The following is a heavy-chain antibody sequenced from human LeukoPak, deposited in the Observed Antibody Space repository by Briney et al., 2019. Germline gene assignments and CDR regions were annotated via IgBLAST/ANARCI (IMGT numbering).Heavy chain of an antibody. D-gene: IGHD3-22*01. CDR3: ARLRPDYYDSSGYYYFDY. V-gene: IGHV5-51*01. J-gene: IGHJ4*02. CDR2: IYRGDSDT. CDR1: GYSFTSYW. Sequence: GESLKISCKGSGYSFTSYWIGWVRQMPGKGLEWMGIIYRGDSDTRYSPSFQGQVTISADKSISTAYLQWSSLKASDTAMYYCARLRPDYYDSSGYYYFDYWGQGTLVTVSS.